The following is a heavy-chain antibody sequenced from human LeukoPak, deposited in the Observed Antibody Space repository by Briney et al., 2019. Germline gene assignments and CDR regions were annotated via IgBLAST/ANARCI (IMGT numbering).Heavy chain of an antibody. CDR1: GFTFSNYG. CDR2: IFGSGGAI. Sequence: GGSLRLSCAASGFTFSNYGMNWVRQAPGKGLEWVSHIFGSGGAIYYADSVKGRFTISRDNSKNTLYLQMNSLRVEDTAVYYCALGLVTDYWGQGTLVTVSS. V-gene: IGHV3-48*01. D-gene: IGHD3-9*01. CDR3: ALGLVTDY. J-gene: IGHJ4*02.